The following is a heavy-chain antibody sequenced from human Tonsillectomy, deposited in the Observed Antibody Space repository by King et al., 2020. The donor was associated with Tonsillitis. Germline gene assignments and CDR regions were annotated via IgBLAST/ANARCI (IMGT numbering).Heavy chain of an antibody. V-gene: IGHV4-34*01. CDR2: TNHSGNT. D-gene: IGHD1-26*01. Sequence: VQLQQGGAGLFKPSDTLSLTCAVYGGPLSDNNWSWSLQPPGKGLAWIGQTNHSGNTNYHPSLKSRVTMSVETSKTQVTVGLSSVTAADTAVYYCARVSGSYGGGFDSWGQGTLVTVSS. CDR1: GGPLSDNN. CDR3: ARVSGSYGGGFDS. J-gene: IGHJ4*02.